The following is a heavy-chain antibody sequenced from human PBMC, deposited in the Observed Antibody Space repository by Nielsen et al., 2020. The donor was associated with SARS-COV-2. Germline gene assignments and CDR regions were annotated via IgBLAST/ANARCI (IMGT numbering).Heavy chain of an antibody. CDR2: ISYDGSNK. CDR1: GFTFDDYG. CDR3: ARDQDRFVVWSAYPFDI. J-gene: IGHJ3*02. D-gene: IGHD2-8*01. V-gene: IGHV3-30*03. Sequence: GESLKISCAASGFTFDDYGMSWVRQAPGKGLEWVAVISYDGSNKYYADSVKGRFTISRDNSKNTLYLQMNSLRAEDTAVYYCARDQDRFVVWSAYPFDIWGQGTMVTVSS.